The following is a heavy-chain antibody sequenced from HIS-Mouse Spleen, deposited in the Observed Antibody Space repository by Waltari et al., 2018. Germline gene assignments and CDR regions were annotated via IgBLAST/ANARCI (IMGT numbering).Heavy chain of an antibody. CDR2: IYYSGST. CDR1: GCSISSSCYY. CDR3: AREIPYSSSWYDWYFDL. V-gene: IGHV4-39*07. J-gene: IGHJ2*01. Sequence: QLQLQESGPGLVKPSETLSLTCTVSGCSISSSCYYWGWIRQPPGKGLELIGVIYYSGSTFYNTSITSRGTISVDTSKNQFSLKLSSVTAADTAVYYCAREIPYSSSWYDWYFDLWGRGTLVTVSS. D-gene: IGHD6-13*01.